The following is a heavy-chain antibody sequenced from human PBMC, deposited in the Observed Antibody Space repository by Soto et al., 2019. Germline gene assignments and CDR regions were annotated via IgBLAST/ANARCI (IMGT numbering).Heavy chain of an antibody. CDR3: ARVRAVAGTRAYYYYGMDV. CDR1: GYTFTSYA. CDR2: INAGNGNT. J-gene: IGHJ6*02. Sequence: ASVKVSCKASGYTFTSYAMHWVRQAPGQRLEWMGWINAGNGNTKYSQKFQGRVTITRDTSASTAYMELSSLRSEDTAVYYCARVRAVAGTRAYYYYGMDVWGQGTTVTVSS. V-gene: IGHV1-3*01. D-gene: IGHD6-19*01.